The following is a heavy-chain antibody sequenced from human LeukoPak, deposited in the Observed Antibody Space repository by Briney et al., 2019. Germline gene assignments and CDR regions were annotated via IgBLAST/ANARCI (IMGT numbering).Heavy chain of an antibody. V-gene: IGHV3-11*01. CDR1: GFTFSDYY. D-gene: IGHD5-12*01. J-gene: IGHJ4*02. CDR2: ISSSGSTI. CDR3: ARGWLLYYFDY. Sequence: GGSLRLCCAASGFTFSDYYMNWIRQAPGEGLEWVSYISSSGSTIYYADSVKGRFTISRDNAKNSLYLQMNSLRADDTAVYYCARGWLLYYFDYWGQGTLVTVSS.